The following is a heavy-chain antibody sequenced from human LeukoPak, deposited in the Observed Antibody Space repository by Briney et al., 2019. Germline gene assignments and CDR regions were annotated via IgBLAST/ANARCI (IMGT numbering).Heavy chain of an antibody. CDR2: TYPGDSDT. Sequence: GESLKISCKGSGYSFTSYWIGWVRQMPGKGLEWMGITYPGDSDTRYSPSFQGQVTISADKSISTAYLQWSSLKASDTAMYYCARQGYSSSPFFNWFDPWGQGTLVTVSS. V-gene: IGHV5-51*01. D-gene: IGHD6-13*01. CDR3: ARQGYSSSPFFNWFDP. J-gene: IGHJ5*02. CDR1: GYSFTSYW.